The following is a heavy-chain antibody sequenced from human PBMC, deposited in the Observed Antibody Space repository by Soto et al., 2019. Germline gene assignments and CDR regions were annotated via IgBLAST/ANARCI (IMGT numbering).Heavy chain of an antibody. V-gene: IGHV4-39*01. D-gene: IGHD3-10*01. CDR1: GGSISSSGYY. Sequence: QLQLQESGPGLVKPSETLSLTCTVSGGSISSSGYYWGWIRQPPGKGLEWIGSIYYSGDTYFYPSLRSRVTISVDTSKNRFSLKLGSVTAADTAMYYCVRGGRYYMQETYYFDYWGQGTLVTVSS. J-gene: IGHJ4*02. CDR3: VRGGRYYMQETYYFDY. CDR2: IYYSGDT.